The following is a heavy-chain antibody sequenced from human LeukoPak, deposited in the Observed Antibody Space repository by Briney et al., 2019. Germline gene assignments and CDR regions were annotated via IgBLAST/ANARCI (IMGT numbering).Heavy chain of an antibody. D-gene: IGHD3-10*01. Sequence: SETLSLTCTVSSGSIRSYYWNWIRQPPGKGLEWIGYIYYSGNTNYNPSLKSRVTISVDTSKNQFSLDLYFVTAADTAVYYCARLPMIRGVTEYYFDYWGQGSLVTVSS. CDR2: IYYSGNT. CDR3: ARLPMIRGVTEYYFDY. V-gene: IGHV4-59*01. J-gene: IGHJ4*02. CDR1: SGSIRSYY.